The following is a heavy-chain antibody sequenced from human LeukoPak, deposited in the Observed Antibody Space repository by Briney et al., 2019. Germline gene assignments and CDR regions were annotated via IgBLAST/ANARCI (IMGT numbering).Heavy chain of an antibody. CDR1: GFTFSSYG. Sequence: GRSLRLSCAASGFTFSSYGTHWVRQAPGKGLEWVAVIWYDGSNKYYADSVKGRFTISRDNSKNTLYLQMNSLRAEDTAVYYCARDPGRDGYNQYYFDYWGQGTLVTVSS. J-gene: IGHJ4*02. CDR3: ARDPGRDGYNQYYFDY. V-gene: IGHV3-33*01. D-gene: IGHD5-12*01. CDR2: IWYDGSNK.